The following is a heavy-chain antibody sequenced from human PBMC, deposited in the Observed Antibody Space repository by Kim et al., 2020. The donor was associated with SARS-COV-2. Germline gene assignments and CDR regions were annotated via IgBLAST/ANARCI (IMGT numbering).Heavy chain of an antibody. CDR2: INQDGSAK. J-gene: IGHJ5*02. V-gene: IGHV3-7*03. CDR1: GFTIGTDW. Sequence: GGSLRLSCAASGFTIGTDWMSWVRQAPWKGPEWVANINQDGSAKNYVDSVKGRFSIFTDNAKNSLYLQMNNLRAEDTAVYYCPREPSGESTWGQGTLVTVSS. CDR3: PREPSGEST.